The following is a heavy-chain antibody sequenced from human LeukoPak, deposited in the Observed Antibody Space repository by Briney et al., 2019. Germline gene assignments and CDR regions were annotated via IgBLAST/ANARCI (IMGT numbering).Heavy chain of an antibody. CDR1: GGSISSYY. CDR2: IYYSVST. J-gene: IGHJ6*03. CDR3: ARVKQTFNYDFCSGYYYMDV. V-gene: IGHV4-59*01. Sequence: SETLSLTCTVSGGSISSYYWSWIRQPPGKGLEWIGYIYYSVSTTYNPSLKSRVTISVDTSKNQFPMKLISVTAADTAVYYCARVKQTFNYDFCSGYYYMDVWGKGTTVTVSS. D-gene: IGHD3-3*01.